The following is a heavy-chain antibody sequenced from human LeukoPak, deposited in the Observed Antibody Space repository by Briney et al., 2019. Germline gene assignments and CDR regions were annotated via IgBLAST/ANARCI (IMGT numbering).Heavy chain of an antibody. Sequence: PGGSLRLSCAASGFTFSTYTMNWVRQAPGKGLEWVSAISGSGGSTYYADSVKGRFTISRDNSKNTLYLQMNSLRAEDTAVYYCAKGLDGYNSLCDYWGQGTLVTVSS. CDR1: GFTFSTYT. D-gene: IGHD5-24*01. CDR3: AKGLDGYNSLCDY. J-gene: IGHJ4*02. V-gene: IGHV3-23*01. CDR2: ISGSGGST.